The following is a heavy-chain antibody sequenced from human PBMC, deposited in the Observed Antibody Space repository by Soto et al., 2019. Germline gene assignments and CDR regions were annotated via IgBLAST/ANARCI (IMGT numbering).Heavy chain of an antibody. D-gene: IGHD2-2*01. J-gene: IGHJ6*02. Sequence: GGSLRLSCAASGFTFSSYGMHWVRQAPGKGLEWVAVISYDGSNKYYADSVKGRFTISRDNSKNTLYLQMNSLRAEDTAVYYCAKGGYCSSTSCYVYYYGMDVWGQGTTVTVSS. CDR3: AKGGYCSSTSCYVYYYGMDV. V-gene: IGHV3-30*18. CDR2: ISYDGSNK. CDR1: GFTFSSYG.